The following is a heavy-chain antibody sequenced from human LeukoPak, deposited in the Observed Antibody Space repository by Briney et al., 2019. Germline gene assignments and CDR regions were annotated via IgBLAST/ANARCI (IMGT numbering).Heavy chain of an antibody. CDR3: ARYGGTAMVGPMYYGMDV. D-gene: IGHD5-18*01. V-gene: IGHV1-46*01. Sequence: ASVKVSCKASGYTFTSYYMHWVRQAPGQGLEWMGIINPSGGSTSYAQKSQGRVTMTRDTSTSTVYMELSSLRSEDTAVYYCARYGGTAMVGPMYYGMDVWGQGTTVTVSS. CDR2: INPSGGST. J-gene: IGHJ6*02. CDR1: GYTFTSYY.